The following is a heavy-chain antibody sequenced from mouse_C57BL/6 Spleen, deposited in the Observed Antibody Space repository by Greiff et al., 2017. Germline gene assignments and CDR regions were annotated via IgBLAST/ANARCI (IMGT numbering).Heavy chain of an antibody. Sequence: VKLMESGAELVKPGASVKMSCKASGYTFTTYPIEWMKQNHGKSLEWIGNFHPYNDDTKYNEKFKGKATLTVEKSSSTVYLELSRLTSDDSAVYYCARRRGYGYDYFDYWGQGTTLTVSS. CDR1: GYTFTTYP. CDR3: ARRRGYGYDYFDY. J-gene: IGHJ2*01. CDR2: FHPYNDDT. D-gene: IGHD2-2*01. V-gene: IGHV1-47*01.